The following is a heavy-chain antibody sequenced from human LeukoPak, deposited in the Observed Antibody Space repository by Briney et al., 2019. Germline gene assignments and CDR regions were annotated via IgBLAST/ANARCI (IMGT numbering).Heavy chain of an antibody. CDR1: GYTFTGYY. CDR3: ARSEPILHYYYGMDV. D-gene: IGHD2-15*01. V-gene: IGHV1-2*02. J-gene: IGHJ6*02. CDR2: INPHSGGT. Sequence: ASVKVSCKASGYTFTGYYIHWVRQAHGQGLEWMGWINPHSGGTNYAQKFQGRVTMTRDTSISTAYMELSRLRSDDTAVYYCARSEPILHYYYGMDVWGQGTTVTVSS.